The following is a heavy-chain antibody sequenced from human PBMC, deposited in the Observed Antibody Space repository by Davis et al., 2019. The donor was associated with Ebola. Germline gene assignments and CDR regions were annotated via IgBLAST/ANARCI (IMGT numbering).Heavy chain of an antibody. CDR1: GYSFANYW. CDR3: ARQKGLRGAHFDY. D-gene: IGHD1-26*01. CDR2: IYPGDSDT. J-gene: IGHJ4*02. Sequence: GESLKISCKASGYSFANYWIGWVRQMPGKGLEWMGIIYPGDSDTRYSPSFQGQVTISADKSISTAYLQWSSLKASDSAMYYCARQKGLRGAHFDYWGQGTLVTVSS. V-gene: IGHV5-51*01.